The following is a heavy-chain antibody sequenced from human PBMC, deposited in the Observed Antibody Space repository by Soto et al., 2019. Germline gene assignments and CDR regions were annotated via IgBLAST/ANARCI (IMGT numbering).Heavy chain of an antibody. V-gene: IGHV3-23*01. CDR2: ISGGGDRT. D-gene: IGHD2-2*01. J-gene: IGHJ2*01. Sequence: EVQLLESGGGLVQPGGSLRLSCVGCGFTFINYAMNWVRQTPGKGLEWVSGISGGGDRTFDADSVKGRFTISRDNSKNTVNLQMNSLRADDTAVYYCARKVLGSTSRPDWWYFDLWGRGTLVTVSS. CDR1: GFTFINYA. CDR3: ARKVLGSTSRPDWWYFDL.